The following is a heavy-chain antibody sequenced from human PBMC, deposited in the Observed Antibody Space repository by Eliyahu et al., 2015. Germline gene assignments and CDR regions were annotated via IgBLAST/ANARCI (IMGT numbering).Heavy chain of an antibody. J-gene: IGHJ5*02. CDR1: GFTVSSNY. D-gene: IGHD5-12*01. CDR2: IYSGGST. CDR3: AREGYSGYVDQGT. V-gene: IGHV3-66*01. Sequence: EVQLVESGGGLVQPGGSLRLSCAASGFTVSSNYMXWVRQAPGKGLEWVSVIYSGGSTYYADSVKGRFTISRDNSKNTLYLQMNSLRAEDTAVYYCAREGYSGYVDQGTWGQGTLVTVSS.